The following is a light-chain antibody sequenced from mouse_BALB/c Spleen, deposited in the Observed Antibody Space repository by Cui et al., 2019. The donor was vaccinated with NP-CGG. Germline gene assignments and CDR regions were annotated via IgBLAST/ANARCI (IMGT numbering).Light chain of an antibody. CDR2: GTN. Sequence: QPVVTQESAPTTSPGETVTLTCRSSTGAVTTGNYANWVQEKPDHLFTGLISGTNNRAPGVPARFSGSLIGDKAALTITGAQTEDEAIYFCALWYSNHWVFGGGTKLTVL. CDR1: TGAVTTGNY. CDR3: ALWYSNHWV. J-gene: IGLJ1*01. V-gene: IGLV1*01.